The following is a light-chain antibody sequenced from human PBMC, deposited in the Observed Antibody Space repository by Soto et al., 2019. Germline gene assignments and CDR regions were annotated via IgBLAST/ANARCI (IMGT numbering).Light chain of an antibody. V-gene: IGLV1-51*01. Sequence: QSVLTQPPSMSAARGQTVTISCSGGSSNIGNHYVSWYQQVPGTAPKLLIYDNDKRPSGIPDRFSGSKSGTSATLAITGLQTGDEGDYYCGTWDTSLRTGCVFGGGTKVTVL. CDR1: SSNIGNHY. J-gene: IGLJ3*02. CDR2: DND. CDR3: GTWDTSLRTGCV.